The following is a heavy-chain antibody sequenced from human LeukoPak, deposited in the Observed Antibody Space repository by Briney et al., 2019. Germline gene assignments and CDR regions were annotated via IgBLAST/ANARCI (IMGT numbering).Heavy chain of an antibody. CDR1: GFTFTRYA. Sequence: PGASLRLSCAASGFTFTRYAMTWVRQAPGRGLEWGSTITGDGDGAYYPDSVKGRFTTSRDNAKNTLYLQMNSLRADDTAVYYCAKESSSRGWYGPDYWGQGTLVTVSS. D-gene: IGHD6-19*01. J-gene: IGHJ4*02. CDR2: ITGDGDGA. CDR3: AKESSSRGWYGPDY. V-gene: IGHV3-23*01.